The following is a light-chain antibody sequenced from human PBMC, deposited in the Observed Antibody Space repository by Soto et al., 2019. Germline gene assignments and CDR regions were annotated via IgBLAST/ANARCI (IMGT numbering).Light chain of an antibody. CDR2: SNN. V-gene: IGLV1-44*01. CDR3: AAWDDSLNGVV. J-gene: IGLJ2*01. CDR1: SSNIGSNT. Sequence: QSVLTRPPSASGTPGQRVTISCSGSSSNIGSNTVNSYQQLPGTAPKLLIYSNNQRPSGVPDRFSGSKSGTSASLAISGPQTEDEADYYCAAWDDSLNGVVFGGGTQLTVL.